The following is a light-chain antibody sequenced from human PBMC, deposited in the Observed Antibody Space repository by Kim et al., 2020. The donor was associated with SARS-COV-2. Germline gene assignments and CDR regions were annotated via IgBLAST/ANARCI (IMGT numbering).Light chain of an antibody. V-gene: IGKV1-39*01. J-gene: IGKJ4*01. CDR1: QSIISY. CDR3: QQSYSTPFP. CDR2: AAS. Sequence: DIQMTQSPSSLSASVGDRVTITCRASQSIISYLNWYQQKPGKAPKLLIYAASSLQSGVPSRFSGSGSGTDFTLTISSLQPEDFATYYCQQSYSTPFPFGGGTKVDIK.